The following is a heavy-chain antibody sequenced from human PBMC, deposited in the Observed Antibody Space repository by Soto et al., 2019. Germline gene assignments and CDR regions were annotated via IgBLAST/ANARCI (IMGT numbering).Heavy chain of an antibody. CDR2: INPANGNT. CDR1: GFTFSDTL. V-gene: IGHV1-3*01. D-gene: IGHD2-8*02. Sequence: QVQLVQSGAEVKKPGASVNISCQASGFTFSDTLINWVRQGPGQRLEWMGGINPANGNTRYSESFQGRVTIPSLSSASTAYVALSDLISEDTAVFYCARDILSVGPRAEEVFDVWRQGTMITVSS. J-gene: IGHJ3*01. CDR3: ARDILSVGPRAEEVFDV.